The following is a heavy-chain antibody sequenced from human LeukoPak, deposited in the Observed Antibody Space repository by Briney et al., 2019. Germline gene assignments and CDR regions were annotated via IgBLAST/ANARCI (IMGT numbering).Heavy chain of an antibody. CDR1: GYTFTGYY. V-gene: IGHV1-2*02. CDR3: ARDWLVPAALGPPGGY. J-gene: IGHJ4*02. Sequence: GASVKVSCKASGYTFTGYYMHWVRQAPGQGLEWMGWIDPNSGDTNYAQKFQGRVTMTRDTSISTAYMELSRLRSDDTAVYYCARDWLVPAALGPPGGYWGQGTLVTVSS. D-gene: IGHD2-2*01. CDR2: IDPNSGDT.